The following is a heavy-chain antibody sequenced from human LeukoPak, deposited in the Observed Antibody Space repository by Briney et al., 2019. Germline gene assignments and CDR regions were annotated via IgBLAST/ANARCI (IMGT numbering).Heavy chain of an antibody. D-gene: IGHD5-18*01. Sequence: GESLKISCKGSGYSFTSYWIGWVRPMPGKGLEWMGIIYPGDSDTRYSPSFQGQVTISADKSISTACLQWSSLKASDPAMYYCARHSIGYSYGWTHFDYWGQGTLVTVSS. CDR1: GYSFTSYW. CDR2: IYPGDSDT. V-gene: IGHV5-51*01. CDR3: ARHSIGYSYGWTHFDY. J-gene: IGHJ4*02.